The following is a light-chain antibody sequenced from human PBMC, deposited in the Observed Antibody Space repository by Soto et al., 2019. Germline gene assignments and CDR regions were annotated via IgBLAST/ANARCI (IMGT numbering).Light chain of an antibody. V-gene: IGKV3D-15*01. J-gene: IGKJ4*01. CDR3: QQYDSWPLT. CDR1: HSVDSN. Sequence: EVVMTQSPGTLSVSTGEGATLSCRASHSVDSNLAWYQQKPGQAPRLLMYGAATRPSGIPDRFSGSGSGTEFTLTISSLQSEDFAVYDCQQYDSWPLTFGGGTKVEIK. CDR2: GAA.